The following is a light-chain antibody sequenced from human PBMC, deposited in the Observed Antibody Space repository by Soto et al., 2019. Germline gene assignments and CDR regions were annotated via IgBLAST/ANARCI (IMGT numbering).Light chain of an antibody. CDR1: SSDVGGYNY. V-gene: IGLV2-8*01. CDR2: EVT. Sequence: QSVLTQPTSASGSPGQSVTISCTGTSSDVGGYNYVSWYQQYPGRAPKLRIYEVTKRPSGVHDRFSGSKSGNTASLTVSGLQAEDEADYYCSSYAASNNFYFVFGGGTKLTVL. J-gene: IGLJ3*02. CDR3: SSYAASNNFYFV.